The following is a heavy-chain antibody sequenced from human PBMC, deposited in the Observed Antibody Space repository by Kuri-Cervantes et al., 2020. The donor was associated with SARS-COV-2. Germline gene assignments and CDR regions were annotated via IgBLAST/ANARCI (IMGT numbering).Heavy chain of an antibody. CDR2: TYYRSKWYN. CDR1: GDSVSSNSAA. CDR3: ARAPRAWDSRRSSYYYYMDV. V-gene: IGHV6-1*01. Sequence: SQTLSLTCAISGDSVSSNSAAWNWIRQSPSRGLEWLGRTYYRSKWYNDYAVSVKSRITINPDTSKNQFSLQLNSVTPEDTAVYYCARAPRAWDSRRSSYYYYMDVWGKGTTVTVSS. J-gene: IGHJ6*03. D-gene: IGHD1-26*01.